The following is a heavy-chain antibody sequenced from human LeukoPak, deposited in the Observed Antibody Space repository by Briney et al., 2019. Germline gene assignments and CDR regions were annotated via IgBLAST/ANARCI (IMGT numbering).Heavy chain of an antibody. CDR3: ARDPPYYDSSGYYYDY. CDR1: GFTFSTYS. Sequence: GGSLRLSCAASGFTFSTYSMNWVRQAPGKGLEWVSSISGSSIYIYYADSVKGRFTISRDNAKNSLNLQMNSLRAEDTAVYYCARDPPYYDSSGYYYDYWGQGTLVTVSS. J-gene: IGHJ4*02. V-gene: IGHV3-21*01. CDR2: ISGSSIYI. D-gene: IGHD3-22*01.